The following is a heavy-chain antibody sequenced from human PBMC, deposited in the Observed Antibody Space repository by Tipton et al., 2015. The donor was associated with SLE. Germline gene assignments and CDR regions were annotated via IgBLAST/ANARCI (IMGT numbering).Heavy chain of an antibody. D-gene: IGHD3-3*01. Sequence: TLSLTCTVSGGSITGYYWSWIRQPPGKGLEWIGCIDDSGRTSYNPSLKSRVTISVDTSKNQFSLKLSSVTAADTAVYYCARPATIFGVVRYWGQGTLVTVSS. CDR2: IDDSGRT. CDR3: ARPATIFGVVRY. CDR1: GGSITGYY. J-gene: IGHJ4*02. V-gene: IGHV4-59*08.